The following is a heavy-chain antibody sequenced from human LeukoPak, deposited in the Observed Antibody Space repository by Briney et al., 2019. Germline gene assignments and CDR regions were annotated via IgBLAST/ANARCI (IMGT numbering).Heavy chain of an antibody. CDR3: ARGRPYCTNGVCHPAIQYYYGMDV. V-gene: IGHV1-69*13. D-gene: IGHD2-8*01. J-gene: IGHJ6*02. CDR1: GYTFTSYA. CDR2: IIPMFGTT. Sequence: SVKVSCKASGYTFTSYAISWVRQAPGQGLEWMGGIIPMFGTTNYAQKFQGRVTSIADESTSTAYMELSSLRSDDTAVYYCARGRPYCTNGVCHPAIQYYYGMDVWGQGTTVTVSS.